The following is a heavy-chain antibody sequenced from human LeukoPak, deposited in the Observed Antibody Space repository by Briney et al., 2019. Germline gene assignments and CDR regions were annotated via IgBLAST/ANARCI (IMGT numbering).Heavy chain of an antibody. CDR3: ARARYYYGSGSYSYYFDY. V-gene: IGHV4-39*07. CDR2: IYYSGST. D-gene: IGHD3-10*01. CDR1: GGSISSSSYY. Sequence: SETLSLTCTVSGGSISSSSYYWGWIRQPPGKGLEWIGSIYYSGSTNYNPSLKSRVTISVDTSKNQFSLKLSSVTAADTAVYYCARARYYYGSGSYSYYFDYWGQGTLVTVSS. J-gene: IGHJ4*02.